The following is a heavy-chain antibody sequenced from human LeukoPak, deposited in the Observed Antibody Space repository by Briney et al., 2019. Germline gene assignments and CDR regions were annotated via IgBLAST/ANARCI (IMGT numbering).Heavy chain of an antibody. Sequence: GSLRLSCAASGFTFSSYAMSWVRQAPGKGLKWIGSIYYSGSTYYNPSLKSRVTISVDTSKNQFSLKLSSVTAADTAVYYCARHADYYDSSGYDYWGQGTLVTVSS. CDR1: GFTFSSYA. V-gene: IGHV4-39*01. CDR3: ARHADYYDSSGYDY. D-gene: IGHD3-22*01. CDR2: IYYSGST. J-gene: IGHJ4*02.